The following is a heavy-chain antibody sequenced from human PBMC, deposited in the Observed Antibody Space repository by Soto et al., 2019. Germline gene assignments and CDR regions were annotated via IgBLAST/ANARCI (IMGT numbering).Heavy chain of an antibody. CDR1: GFTFSNAW. J-gene: IGHJ4*02. V-gene: IGHV3-15*07. D-gene: IGHD6-13*01. Sequence: GGSLRLSCAASGFTFSNAWMNWVRQAPGKGLEWVGHIKSKTDGGTTDYAAPVKGRFTISIDDSKNTLYLQMNSLKTEDTAVYYCTTTYSSSQIDYWGQGTLVTVSS. CDR2: IKSKTDGGTT. CDR3: TTTYSSSQIDY.